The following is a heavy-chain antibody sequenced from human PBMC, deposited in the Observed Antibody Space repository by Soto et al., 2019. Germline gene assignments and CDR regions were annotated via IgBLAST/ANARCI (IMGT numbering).Heavy chain of an antibody. CDR1: GGTFSSYA. V-gene: IGHV1-69*13. CDR2: IIPIFGTA. D-gene: IGHD5-12*01. CDR3: GRDGLLGMATITYNWFDP. J-gene: IGHJ5*02. Sequence: ASVKVSCKASGGTFSSYAISWVRQAPGQGLEWMGGIIPIFGTANYAQKFQGRVTITADESTSTAYMELSSLRSEDTAVYYCGRDGLLGMATITYNWFDPWGQGTLVAVSS.